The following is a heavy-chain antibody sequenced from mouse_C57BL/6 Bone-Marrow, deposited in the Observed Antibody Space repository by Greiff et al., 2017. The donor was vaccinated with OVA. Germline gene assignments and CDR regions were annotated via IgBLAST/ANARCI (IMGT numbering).Heavy chain of an antibody. CDR1: GYTFTSYW. CDR3: ARGAYYSNFQAWFAY. Sequence: QVHVKQPGAELVRPGSSVKLSCKASGYTFTSYWMDWVKQRPGQGLEWIGNIYPSDSETHYNQKFKDKATLTVDKSSSTAYMQLSSLTSEDSAVYYCARGAYYSNFQAWFAYWGQGTLVTVSA. CDR2: IYPSDSET. V-gene: IGHV1-61*01. J-gene: IGHJ3*01. D-gene: IGHD2-5*01.